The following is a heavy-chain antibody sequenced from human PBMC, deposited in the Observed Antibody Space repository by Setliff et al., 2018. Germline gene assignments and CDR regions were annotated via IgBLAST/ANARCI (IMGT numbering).Heavy chain of an antibody. J-gene: IGHJ4*02. D-gene: IGHD3-22*01. V-gene: IGHV1-18*01. CDR3: VRGPGPSVVVAIPFDH. CDR2: ISPVYGIA. Sequence: ASVKVSCKTSGYAFITFGVSWVRQAPGQGLEWMGWISPVYGIANYARKFQGRVTMTADTSTTTAYLELTSLRYDDTAVYYCVRGPGPSVVVAIPFDHWGQGSLVTVSS. CDR1: GYAFITFG.